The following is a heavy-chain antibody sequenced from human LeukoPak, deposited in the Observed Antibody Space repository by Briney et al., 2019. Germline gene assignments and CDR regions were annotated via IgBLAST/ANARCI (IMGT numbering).Heavy chain of an antibody. D-gene: IGHD1-26*01. V-gene: IGHV1-8*01. CDR3: AKRSVGATNYFDY. J-gene: IGHJ4*02. CDR1: GSTFTSYD. Sequence: ASVKVSCKASGSTFTSYDINWVRQATGQGFEWMGWMNPNSGNTGYAQKFQGRVTMTRNTSISTAYMELSSLRSEDTAVYYCAKRSVGATNYFDYWGQGTLVTVSS. CDR2: MNPNSGNT.